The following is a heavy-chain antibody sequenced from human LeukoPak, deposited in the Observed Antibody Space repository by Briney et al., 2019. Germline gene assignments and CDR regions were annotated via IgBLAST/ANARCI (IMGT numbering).Heavy chain of an antibody. CDR1: GFTASSNY. J-gene: IGHJ6*02. Sequence: TGGSLRLSCAASGFTASSNYMSWVRQAPGKGLEWVSVIYSGGSTYYADSVKGRFTISRDNSKNTLYLQMNSLRAEDTAVYYCARDLWFGELSHYYYYYGMDVWGQGTTVTVSS. CDR3: ARDLWFGELSHYYYYYGMDV. D-gene: IGHD3-10*01. CDR2: IYSGGST. V-gene: IGHV3-53*01.